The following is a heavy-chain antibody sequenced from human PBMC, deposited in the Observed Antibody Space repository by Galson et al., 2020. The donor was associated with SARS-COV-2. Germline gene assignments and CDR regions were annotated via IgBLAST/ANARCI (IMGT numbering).Heavy chain of an antibody. D-gene: IGHD6-13*01. CDR3: ARGVRQQRFSNTSLGKDYFYYYLDV. CDR2: MNPNSGNT. CDR1: GYTFTSEN. Sequence: ASVKVSCKTSGYTFTSENINWVRQAPGQGLEWMGWMNPNSGNTGYAQTFQGRVIMTRDTSVSTAYMQLDSLRSEDTAVYFCARGVRQQRFSNTSLGKDYFYYYLDVWGKGTTVTVSS. J-gene: IGHJ6*03. V-gene: IGHV1-8*01.